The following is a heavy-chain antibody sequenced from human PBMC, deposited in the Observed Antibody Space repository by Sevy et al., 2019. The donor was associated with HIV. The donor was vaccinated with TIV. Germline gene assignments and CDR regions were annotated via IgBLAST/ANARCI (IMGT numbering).Heavy chain of an antibody. J-gene: IGHJ4*02. CDR1: GFIFKSYE. Sequence: GGSLRLSCAASGFIFKSYEMNWVRQAPGKGLEWVSYISNSGSTILFSDSVKGRFTISRDNTKNSVYLQMNSLRAEDTAVYYCARDLPPSATTVAHFDYWGRGTLVTV. CDR3: ARDLPPSATTVAHFDY. V-gene: IGHV3-48*03. CDR2: ISNSGSTI. D-gene: IGHD4-17*01.